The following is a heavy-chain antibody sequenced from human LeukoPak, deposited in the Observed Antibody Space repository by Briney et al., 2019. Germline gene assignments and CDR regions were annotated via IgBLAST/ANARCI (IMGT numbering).Heavy chain of an antibody. V-gene: IGHV4-4*07. CDR2: IYSSGST. J-gene: IGHJ4*02. Sequence: SESLSLTCTVSGGSFNNYYWNWIREPARKGLEWIGRIYSSGSTDYNTSLKSRVTMSVDTSKNQFSLNLTSVTAADSAGYYCARGRGRLLLIDYWGQGTLVTVSS. CDR3: ARGRGRLLLIDY. CDR1: GGSFNNYY. D-gene: IGHD2-15*01.